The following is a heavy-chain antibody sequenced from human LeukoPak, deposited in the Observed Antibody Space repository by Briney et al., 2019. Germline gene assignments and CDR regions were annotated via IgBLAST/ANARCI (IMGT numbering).Heavy chain of an antibody. CDR3: ASLGITGTTGYFDY. CDR2: ISSSGSTI. D-gene: IGHD1-14*01. CDR1: GFTFSSYE. V-gene: IGHV3-48*03. J-gene: IGHJ4*02. Sequence: GGSLRLSCAASGFTFSSYEMYWVRQAPGKGLEWVSYISSSGSTIYYADSVKGRFTISRDNAKNSLYLQMNSLRAEDTAVYYCASLGITGTTGYFDYWGQGTLVTVSS.